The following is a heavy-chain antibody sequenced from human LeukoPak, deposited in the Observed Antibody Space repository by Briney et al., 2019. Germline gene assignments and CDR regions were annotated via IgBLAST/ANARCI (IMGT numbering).Heavy chain of an antibody. CDR2: IVDSGEST. J-gene: IGHJ1*01. D-gene: IGHD3-22*01. V-gene: IGHV3-23*01. Sequence: GGSLRLSCAASGFTFRNYAMSWVRQSPGKGLEWVSGIVDSGESTRYGDSVKGRFTISRDNSKNTLYLQMNSLRAEDTAVYYCAKVPNYYDSSGYWFYFQHWGQGTLVTVSS. CDR3: AKVPNYYDSSGYWFYFQH. CDR1: GFTFRNYA.